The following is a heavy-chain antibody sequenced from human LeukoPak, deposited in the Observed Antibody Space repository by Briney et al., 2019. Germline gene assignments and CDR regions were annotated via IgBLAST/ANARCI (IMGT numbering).Heavy chain of an antibody. J-gene: IGHJ4*02. CDR2: NSAYNGNT. D-gene: IGHD3-22*01. CDR1: GGTFSSYA. Sequence: ASVKVSCKASGGTFSSYAISWVRQAPGQGLEWMGWNSAYNGNTNYAQKLQGRVTMTTDTSTSTAYMELRSLRSDDTAVYYCARDNPTMTDYWGQGTLVTVSS. CDR3: ARDNPTMTDY. V-gene: IGHV1-18*01.